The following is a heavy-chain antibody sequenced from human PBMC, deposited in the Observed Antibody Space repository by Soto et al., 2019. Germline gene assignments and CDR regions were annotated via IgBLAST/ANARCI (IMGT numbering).Heavy chain of an antibody. D-gene: IGHD6-19*01. V-gene: IGHV1-18*01. CDR1: GYTSTSYG. CDR3: ARDSAVDPYYYYYYGMDV. J-gene: IGHJ6*02. CDR2: ISAYNGNT. Sequence: ASVKVSCKASGYTSTSYGISWVRQAPGQGLEWMGWISAYNGNTNYAQKLQGRVTMTRDTSISTAYMELSRLRSDDTAVYYCARDSAVDPYYYYYYGMDVWGQGTTVTVSS.